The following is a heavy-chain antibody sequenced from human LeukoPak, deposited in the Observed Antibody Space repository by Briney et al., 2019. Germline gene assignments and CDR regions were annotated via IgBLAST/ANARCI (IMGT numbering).Heavy chain of an antibody. J-gene: IGHJ4*02. CDR3: ARASSGWTFDY. CDR1: GYPFTTYG. D-gene: IGHD6-19*01. V-gene: IGHV1-3*01. CDR2: INAGNGNT. Sequence: ASVKVSCKASGYPFTTYGITWVRQAPGQRLEWMGWINAGNGNTKYSQKFQGRVTITRDTSASTAYMELSSLRSEDTAVYYCARASSGWTFDYWGQGTLVTVSS.